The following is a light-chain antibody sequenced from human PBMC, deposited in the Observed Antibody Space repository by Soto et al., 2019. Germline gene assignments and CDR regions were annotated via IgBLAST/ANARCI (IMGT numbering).Light chain of an antibody. CDR3: QQYGSSGT. CDR2: GAS. Sequence: DIVMTQSPLSLPVSAGETASISCRSIQSLLNSHGNKYLDWYLQKPGQSPQLLIYGASNRATGIPDRFSGSGSGTDFTLTISRLEPEDFAVYYCQQYGSSGTFGQGTKVDI. J-gene: IGKJ1*01. V-gene: IGKV2-28*01. CDR1: QSLLNSHGNKY.